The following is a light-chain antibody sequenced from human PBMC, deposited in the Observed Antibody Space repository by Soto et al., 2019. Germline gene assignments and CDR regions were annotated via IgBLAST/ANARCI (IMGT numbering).Light chain of an antibody. CDR2: GAF. CDR1: QSVSSSY. J-gene: IGKJ1*01. Sequence: EIVLTQSPATLSVSPGERATLSCRASQSVSSSYLAWYQQKPGQAPRLLIYGAFNRATGIPDRFSGSGSGTDFTLTISRLEPEDFAMYYCQQYGSSPPRWTFGQGTKVDI. V-gene: IGKV3-20*01. CDR3: QQYGSSPPRWT.